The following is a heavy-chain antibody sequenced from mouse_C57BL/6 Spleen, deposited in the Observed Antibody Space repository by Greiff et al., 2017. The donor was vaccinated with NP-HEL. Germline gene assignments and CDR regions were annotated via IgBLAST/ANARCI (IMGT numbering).Heavy chain of an antibody. CDR3: ARGDMGVLLRAYYDAMDY. CDR2: IYPGSGST. V-gene: IGHV1-55*01. CDR1: GYTFTSYW. D-gene: IGHD1-1*01. J-gene: IGHJ4*01. Sequence: VQLQQPGAELVKPGASVKMSCKASGYTFTSYWITWVKQRPGQGLEWIGDIYPGSGSTNYNEKFKSKATLTVDTSSSTAYMQLSSLTSEDSAVYYCARGDMGVLLRAYYDAMDYWGQGTSVTVSS.